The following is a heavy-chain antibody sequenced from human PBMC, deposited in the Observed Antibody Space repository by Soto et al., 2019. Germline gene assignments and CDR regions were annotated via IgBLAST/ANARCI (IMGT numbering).Heavy chain of an antibody. CDR2: ISSSSSYI. J-gene: IGHJ3*02. Sequence: GGSLRLSCAASGVTFSSYSMNWVRQAPGKGLEWVSSISSSSSYIYYADSVKGRFTISRDNAKNSLYLQMNSLRAEDTAVYYCAREFHDILAGYYPDAFDIWGQGTMVTVSS. D-gene: IGHD3-9*01. V-gene: IGHV3-21*01. CDR3: AREFHDILAGYYPDAFDI. CDR1: GVTFSSYS.